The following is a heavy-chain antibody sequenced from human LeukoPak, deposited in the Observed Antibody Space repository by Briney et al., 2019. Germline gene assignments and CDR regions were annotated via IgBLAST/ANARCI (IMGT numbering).Heavy chain of an antibody. CDR1: GGTLRSYA. CDR2: VIPIFGTA. Sequence: SVEVSFQASGGTLRSYAISLVRQAPGQRAGWVGGVIPIFGTANYAQKFQGRVTITADRSTSTAYMELSSLRSEDTAVYYCASSDGSGSYYNLDAFDIWGQGTMVTVSS. D-gene: IGHD3-10*01. V-gene: IGHV1-69*06. J-gene: IGHJ3*02. CDR3: ASSDGSGSYYNLDAFDI.